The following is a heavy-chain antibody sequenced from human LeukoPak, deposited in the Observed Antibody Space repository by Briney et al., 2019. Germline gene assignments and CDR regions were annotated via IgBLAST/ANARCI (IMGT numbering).Heavy chain of an antibody. D-gene: IGHD1-26*01. CDR2: IHNSGST. CDR1: GGSVSSYY. Sequence: SETLSLTCTVSGGSVSSYYWSWIRQPPGEGLEWIAYIHNSGSTNYNLPLKTRVTISVDTSKNQFSLKLSSVTAADTAVYYCVRDWEGFNFDIWGQGTMVTVSS. V-gene: IGHV4-59*02. J-gene: IGHJ3*02. CDR3: VRDWEGFNFDI.